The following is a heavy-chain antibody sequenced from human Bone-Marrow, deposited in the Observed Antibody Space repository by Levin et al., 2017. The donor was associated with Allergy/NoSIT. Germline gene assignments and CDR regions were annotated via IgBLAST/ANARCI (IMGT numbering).Heavy chain of an antibody. V-gene: IGHV4-30-4*01. J-gene: IGHJ4*02. CDR2: IYYSGST. CDR1: GGSLTNGDYY. CDR3: ARDSFLGME. D-gene: IGHD1-26*01. Sequence: SETLSLTCAVSGGSLTNGDYYWSWIRQSPGKGLEWIGYIYYSGSTYYNPSLKSRVLISIDTSENQFSLKLKSVTAADTAVYYCARDSFLGMEWGQGTLVTVSS.